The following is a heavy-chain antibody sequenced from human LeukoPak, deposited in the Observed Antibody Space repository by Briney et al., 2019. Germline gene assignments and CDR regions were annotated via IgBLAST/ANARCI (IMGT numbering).Heavy chain of an antibody. CDR1: GYTFTGYY. Sequence: ASVKVSCKASGYTFTGYYMHWVRQAPGQGLEWMGRINPNSGGTNYAQKFQGRVTMTRDTSISTAYTELSRLRSDDTAVYYCAGYEPIIVVVPAAVNWFDPWGQGTLVTVSS. CDR3: AGYEPIIVVVPAAVNWFDP. J-gene: IGHJ5*02. V-gene: IGHV1-2*06. CDR2: INPNSGGT. D-gene: IGHD2-2*01.